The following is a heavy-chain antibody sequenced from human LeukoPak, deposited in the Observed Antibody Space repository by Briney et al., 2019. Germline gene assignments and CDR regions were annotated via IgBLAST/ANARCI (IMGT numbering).Heavy chain of an antibody. V-gene: IGHV3-48*04. J-gene: IGHJ4*02. Sequence: GGSLRLSCAASGFTFSSYSMNWVGQAPGKGLEWVSYISSSSSTIYYADSVKGRFTISRDNAKTSLYLQMNSLRAEDTAVYYCARDRVFDYWGQGALVTVSS. CDR2: ISSSSSTI. D-gene: IGHD6-13*01. CDR3: ARDRVFDY. CDR1: GFTFSSYS.